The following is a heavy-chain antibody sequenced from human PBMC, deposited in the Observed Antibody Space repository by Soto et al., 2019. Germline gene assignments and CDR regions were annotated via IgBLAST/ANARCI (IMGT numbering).Heavy chain of an antibody. V-gene: IGHV3-49*03. J-gene: IGHJ4*02. CDR3: TRDQSPADIVATIGDY. D-gene: IGHD5-12*01. Sequence: GGSLRLSCTASGFTFGDYAMSWFRQAPGKGLEWAGFIRSKAYGGTTEYAASVKGRFTISRDDSKSIAYLQMNSLKTEDKAVYYCTRDQSPADIVATIGDYWGQGTLVTVSS. CDR1: GFTFGDYA. CDR2: IRSKAYGGTT.